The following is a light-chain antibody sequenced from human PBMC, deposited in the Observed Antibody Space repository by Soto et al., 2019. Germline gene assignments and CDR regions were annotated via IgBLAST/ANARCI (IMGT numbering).Light chain of an antibody. J-gene: IGKJ1*01. V-gene: IGKV1-6*01. CDR2: AAS. Sequence: AIQMTQSPSSLSSSVGDRVPIPCRASQGIRNDLGWYQQKPGKAPKLLIYAASSLQSGVPSRFSGSGSGTDFTLTISSLQPEDFATYYCLQDYNYPPTFGQGTKVDI. CDR1: QGIRND. CDR3: LQDYNYPPT.